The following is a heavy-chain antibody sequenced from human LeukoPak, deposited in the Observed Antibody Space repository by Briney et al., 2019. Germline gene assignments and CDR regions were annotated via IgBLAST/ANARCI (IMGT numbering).Heavy chain of an antibody. V-gene: IGHV3-33*01. CDR3: ARDIGNSGFNLDY. CDR1: GFTFSTHG. J-gene: IGHJ4*02. D-gene: IGHD5-12*01. Sequence: PGGSLRLSCVVSGFTFSTHGFHWLRQAPGKGLEWVSVIWHDGGRKEYADSVRGRFTISRDNSNLYLQMNSLRAEDTAICYCARDIGNSGFNLDYWGQGTPVTVSS. CDR2: IWHDGGRK.